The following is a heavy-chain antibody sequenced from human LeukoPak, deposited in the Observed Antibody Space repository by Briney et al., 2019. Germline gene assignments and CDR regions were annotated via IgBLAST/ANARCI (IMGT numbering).Heavy chain of an antibody. CDR2: INSIGGIN. D-gene: IGHD1-26*01. V-gene: IGHV3-33*08. CDR3: ARDRSAGMDV. J-gene: IGHJ6*02. Sequence: PGRSLRLSCAASGFTFSSYGMHWVRQAPGKGLEWVAIINSIGGINYYADSVKGRFTFSRDNSRNTLYLQMNSLRAEDTAVYYCARDRSAGMDVWGQGTTVTVSS. CDR1: GFTFSSYG.